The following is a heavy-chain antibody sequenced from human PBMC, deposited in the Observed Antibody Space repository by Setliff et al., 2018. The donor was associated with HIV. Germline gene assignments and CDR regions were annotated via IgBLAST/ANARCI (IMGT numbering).Heavy chain of an antibody. Sequence: KTSETLSLTCTVSGGSISNYYWSWIRQPPGKGLEWIGFVSYTGTTRYSPSLKSRITISIDTSKNQFSLRLSSVTAADTAVYYCARGYSGYVGFTSMDVWGQGTTVTVSS. CDR2: VSYTGTT. V-gene: IGHV4-59*08. CDR3: ARGYSGYVGFTSMDV. D-gene: IGHD1-26*01. CDR1: GGSISNYY. J-gene: IGHJ6*02.